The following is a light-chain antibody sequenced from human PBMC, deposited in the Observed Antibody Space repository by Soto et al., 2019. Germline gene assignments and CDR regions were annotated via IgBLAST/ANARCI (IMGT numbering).Light chain of an antibody. V-gene: IGKV3-15*01. Sequence: EIVMTQSPATLSVSPGERATLSCRASQSVSSNLAWYHQKPGQAPRLLIYGASTRATGIPARFSGSGSGTEFTLTISSLQFEDFAVYYCQQYNNWPWTFGQGTKVEIK. J-gene: IGKJ1*01. CDR1: QSVSSN. CDR2: GAS. CDR3: QQYNNWPWT.